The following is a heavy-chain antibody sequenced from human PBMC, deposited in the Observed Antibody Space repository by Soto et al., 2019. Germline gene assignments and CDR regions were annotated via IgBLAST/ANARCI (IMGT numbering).Heavy chain of an antibody. CDR2: INHSGST. D-gene: IGHD5-12*01. Sequence: SETLSLTCTVSGGSISSYYWSWIRQPPGKGLEWIGEINHSGSTNYNPSLKSRVTISVDTSKNQFSLKLSSVTAADTAVYYCARGGGYAKSNWFDPWGQGTLVTVSS. J-gene: IGHJ5*02. CDR1: GGSISSYY. CDR3: ARGGGYAKSNWFDP. V-gene: IGHV4-34*01.